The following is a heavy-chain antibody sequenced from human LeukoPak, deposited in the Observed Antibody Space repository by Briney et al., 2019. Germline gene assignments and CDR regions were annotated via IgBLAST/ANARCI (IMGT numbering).Heavy chain of an antibody. D-gene: IGHD1-26*01. J-gene: IGHJ4*02. Sequence: PGGSLRLSCAASGFTFSNAWMSWVRQAPGKGLEWVGRLKSKTDGGTTDYAAPVKGRFTILRDDSKNTLYLQMNSLKTEDTAVYYCTTDLWELPKDYWGQGSLVTVSS. CDR1: GFTFSNAW. CDR3: TTDLWELPKDY. CDR2: LKSKTDGGTT. V-gene: IGHV3-15*01.